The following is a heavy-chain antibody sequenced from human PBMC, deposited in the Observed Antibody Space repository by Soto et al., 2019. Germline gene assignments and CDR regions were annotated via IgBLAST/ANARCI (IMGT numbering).Heavy chain of an antibody. J-gene: IGHJ4*02. CDR2: ISAYNGNT. D-gene: IGHD3-22*01. CDR3: ARDFLEKYDSSGYSDY. Sequence: QVQLVQSGAEVKKPGASVKVSCKASGYTFTSYCISWVRQAPGQGLEWMGWISAYNGNTNYAQKLEGRVTMTTDTSTSTGYMELRSLRSADTAVYYCARDFLEKYDSSGYSDYWGQGTLVTVSS. V-gene: IGHV1-18*01. CDR1: GYTFTSYC.